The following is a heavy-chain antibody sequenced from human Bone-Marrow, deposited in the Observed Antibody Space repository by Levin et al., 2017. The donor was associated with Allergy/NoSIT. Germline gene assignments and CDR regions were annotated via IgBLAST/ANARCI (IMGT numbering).Heavy chain of an antibody. CDR1: GPSSY. V-gene: IGHV4-4*07. CDR2: IDTTGSA. J-gene: IGHJ3*01. D-gene: IGHD7-27*01. Sequence: SQTLSLTCTVSGPSSYWSWIRQSAGKGLEWIGRIDTTGSASYNPSLQSRVTMSLDTSKKQLSLTLISVTAADTAMYFCARDSEGVGLNWGGPGSFDVWGQGTMVTVSS. CDR3: ARDSEGVGLNWGGPGSFDV.